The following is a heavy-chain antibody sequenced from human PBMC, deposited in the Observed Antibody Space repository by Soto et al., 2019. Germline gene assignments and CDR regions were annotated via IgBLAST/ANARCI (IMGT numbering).Heavy chain of an antibody. CDR1: GGSISSGDYF. J-gene: IGHJ6*02. V-gene: IGHV4-30-4*01. D-gene: IGHD3-9*01. Sequence: TSETLSLTCTVSGGSISSGDYFWSWIRQSPGEGLEWIGYISPIGSTYYNPSLKSRVSVSRDTSKNQFSLKLSSVTTTDTAVYYCARGLVIRPYYYHGMDVWGQGTTVTVSS. CDR2: ISPIGST. CDR3: ARGLVIRPYYYHGMDV.